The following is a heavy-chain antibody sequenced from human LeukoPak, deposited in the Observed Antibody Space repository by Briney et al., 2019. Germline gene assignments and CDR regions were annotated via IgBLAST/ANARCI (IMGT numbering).Heavy chain of an antibody. D-gene: IGHD2-15*01. J-gene: IGHJ4*02. CDR2: ISSSSSYI. CDR3: ARDKCSGGSCYDY. CDR1: GFTFSSYS. V-gene: IGHV3-21*01. Sequence: GGSLRLSCAASGFTFSSYSMNWVRQAPGKGLEWVSSISSSSSYIYYADSVKGRFTISGDNAKNSLYLQMNSLRAEDTAVYYCARDKCSGGSCYDYWGQGTLVTVSS.